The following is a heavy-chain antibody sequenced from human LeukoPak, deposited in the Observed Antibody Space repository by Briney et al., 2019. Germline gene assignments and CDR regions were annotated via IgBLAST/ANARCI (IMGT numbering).Heavy chain of an antibody. CDR3: VYGGNSGDWLY. CDR2: IYHSRST. CDR1: GVSISSGGYY. J-gene: IGHJ4*02. V-gene: IGHV4-30-2*01. Sequence: KTSETLSLTCTVSGVSISSGGYYWSWLRQPPGKGLEWIGYIYHSRSTYYNPSLNSRVTISVDSSKNQFSLKLSSVTAADTAVYYCVYGGNSGDWLYWGQGTLVTVSS. D-gene: IGHD4-23*01.